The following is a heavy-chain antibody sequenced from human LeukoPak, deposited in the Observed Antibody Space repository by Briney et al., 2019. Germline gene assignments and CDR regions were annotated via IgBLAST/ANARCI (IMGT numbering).Heavy chain of an antibody. CDR3: ARPYGDPDAFDI. Sequence: SETLSLTCTVSGGSISSYYWSWIRQPPGKGLEWIGYTYYSGSTNYNPSLKSRVTISVDTSKNQFTLKLSSVTAADTAVYYCARPYGDPDAFDIWGQGTMVTVSP. CDR2: TYYSGST. V-gene: IGHV4-59*01. CDR1: GGSISSYY. J-gene: IGHJ3*02. D-gene: IGHD4-17*01.